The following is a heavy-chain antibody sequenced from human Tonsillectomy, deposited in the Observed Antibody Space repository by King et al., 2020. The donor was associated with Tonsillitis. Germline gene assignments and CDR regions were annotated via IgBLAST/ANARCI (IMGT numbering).Heavy chain of an antibody. V-gene: IGHV3-48*02. J-gene: IGHJ4*02. Sequence: VQLVESGGGLVQPGGSLRLSCAASGFTFSSYSMNWVRQAPGKGLEWVSHITSSSSTIYYADSVKGRFTISRDNAKNSLYLQMNSLRDEDTAVYYCARKGDYPNVDFDYWGQGTLVTVSS. CDR1: GFTFSSYS. D-gene: IGHD4-17*01. CDR2: ITSSSSTI. CDR3: ARKGDYPNVDFDY.